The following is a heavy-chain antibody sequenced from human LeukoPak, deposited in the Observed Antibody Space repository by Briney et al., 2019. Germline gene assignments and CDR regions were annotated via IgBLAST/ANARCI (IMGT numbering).Heavy chain of an antibody. J-gene: IGHJ6*02. V-gene: IGHV3-23*01. Sequence: GGSLRLSCAASGFTFSSYAMSWDRQAPGKGLEWVSAISGSGGSTYYADSVKGRFTISRDNSKNTLYLQMNSLRAEDTAVYYCAKRGGYYGSGSYWPYSYYGMDVWGQGTTVTVSS. CDR1: GFTFSSYA. CDR2: ISGSGGST. CDR3: AKRGGYYGSGSYWPYSYYGMDV. D-gene: IGHD3-10*01.